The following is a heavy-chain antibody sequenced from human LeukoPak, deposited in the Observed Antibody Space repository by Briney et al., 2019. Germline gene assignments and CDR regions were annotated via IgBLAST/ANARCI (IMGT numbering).Heavy chain of an antibody. Sequence: WGSLSLSCAASGIIFSNYWMHWVRQAPGKGLVWVSRINRDGSSTSYADSVKGRFTISRDNAKNTLYLQMNSLRAEDTAVYYCARGGGYSYGSFDYWGQGTLVTVSS. CDR3: ARGGGYSYGSFDY. D-gene: IGHD5-18*01. J-gene: IGHJ4*02. V-gene: IGHV3-74*01. CDR2: INRDGSST. CDR1: GIIFSNYW.